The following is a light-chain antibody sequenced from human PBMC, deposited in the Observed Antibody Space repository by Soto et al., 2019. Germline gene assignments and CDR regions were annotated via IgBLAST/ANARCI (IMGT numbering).Light chain of an antibody. CDR2: GIF. Sequence: DIVLTQSPGTVSLSPMEIACLGCMASQSVSSGHLAWYQHRPGQAPRLLFSGIFRRATGIPDRFSGSGSGTDFTLTINRLEPEDFAVYYCQQFGSSPRTFGQGTKVDIK. CDR1: QSVSSGH. CDR3: QQFGSSPRT. J-gene: IGKJ1*01. V-gene: IGKV3-20*01.